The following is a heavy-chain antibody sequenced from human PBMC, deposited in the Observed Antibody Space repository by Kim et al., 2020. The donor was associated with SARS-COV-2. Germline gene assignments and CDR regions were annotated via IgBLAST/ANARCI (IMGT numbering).Heavy chain of an antibody. V-gene: IGHV3-23*01. Sequence: GGSLRLSCAASGFTFSSYAMSWVRQAPGKGLEWVSAISGSGGSTYYADSVKGRFTISRDNSKNTLYLQMNSLRAEDTAVYYCAKDLSTGYSSGWSRRGAFDIWGQGTMVTVSS. CDR3: AKDLSTGYSSGWSRRGAFDI. CDR2: ISGSGGST. J-gene: IGHJ3*02. CDR1: GFTFSSYA. D-gene: IGHD6-19*01.